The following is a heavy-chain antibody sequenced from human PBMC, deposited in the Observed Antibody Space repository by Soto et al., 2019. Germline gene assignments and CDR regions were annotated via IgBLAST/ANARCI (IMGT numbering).Heavy chain of an antibody. D-gene: IGHD3-16*01. V-gene: IGHV4-34*01. J-gene: IGHJ5*02. CDR3: VRIRYQVPSSVLWLDP. Sequence: SETLSLTCAVYGGFLSESYWTWIRQPPGKGLEWIGEINHVGGTNYNPSLKSRVTMPVDTSQNQFSLRLISVTAADTAMYFCVRIRYQVPSSVLWLDPWGQGTPVTVSS. CDR1: GGFLSESY. CDR2: INHVGGT.